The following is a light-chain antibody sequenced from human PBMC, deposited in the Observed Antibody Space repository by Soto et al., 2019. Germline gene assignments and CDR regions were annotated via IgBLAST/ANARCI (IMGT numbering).Light chain of an antibody. CDR2: DTD. Sequence: QSVLTQPPSVSAAPGQKVTISCSGTTSNLGNNDVSWYQHVPGTAPKLLIFDTDRRPSGIPDRFSGSKSGTSATLGITGLQTGDEADYYCGTWDSSLLAGVFGGGTNLTVL. CDR3: GTWDSSLLAGV. J-gene: IGLJ2*01. CDR1: TSNLGNND. V-gene: IGLV1-51*01.